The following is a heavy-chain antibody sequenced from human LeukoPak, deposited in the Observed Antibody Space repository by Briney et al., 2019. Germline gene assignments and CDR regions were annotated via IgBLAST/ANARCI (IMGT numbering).Heavy chain of an antibody. J-gene: IGHJ6*02. CDR1: GGSFSGYY. CDR3: ARAQYCSGGSCYYYYYYGMDV. CDR2: INHSGST. Sequence: PSETLSLTCAVYGGSFSGYYWSWIRQPPGKGLEWIGEINHSGSTNYNPSLKSRVTISVDTSKNQFSLKLSSVTAADTAVYYCARAQYCSGGSCYYYYYYGMDVWGQGTTVTVSS. D-gene: IGHD2-15*01. V-gene: IGHV4-34*01.